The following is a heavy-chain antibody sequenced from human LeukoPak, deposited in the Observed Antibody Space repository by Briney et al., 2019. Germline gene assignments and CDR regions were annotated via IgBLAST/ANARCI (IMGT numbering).Heavy chain of an antibody. CDR3: ASSPGSYHFDY. Sequence: PGRSLRLSCAASGFTFSSNGMHWFRQAPGKGLEWVAVIWYDGSNKYYADSVKGRFTISRDNSKNTLYLQMNSLRAEDTAVYYCASSPGSYHFDYWGQGTLVAVSS. V-gene: IGHV3-33*01. CDR1: GFTFSSNG. J-gene: IGHJ4*02. CDR2: IWYDGSNK. D-gene: IGHD3-10*01.